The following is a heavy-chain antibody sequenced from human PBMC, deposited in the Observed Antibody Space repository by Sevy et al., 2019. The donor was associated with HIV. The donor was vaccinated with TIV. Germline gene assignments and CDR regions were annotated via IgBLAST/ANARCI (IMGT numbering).Heavy chain of an antibody. CDR3: ARRGYDSSGYPQYYFDY. Sequence: ASVKVSCKGSGYRFTSYWIGWVRQMPGKGLEWMGIIYPGDSDIRYSPSFQGQVTISADKSINTAYLQWGSLKASDTAMYFCARRGYDSSGYPQYYFDYWGQGTLVTVSS. J-gene: IGHJ4*02. V-gene: IGHV5-51*01. CDR1: GYRFTSYW. D-gene: IGHD3-22*01. CDR2: IYPGDSDI.